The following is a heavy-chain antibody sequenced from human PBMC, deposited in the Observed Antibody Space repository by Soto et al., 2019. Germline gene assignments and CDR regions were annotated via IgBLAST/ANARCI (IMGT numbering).Heavy chain of an antibody. CDR3: ARPREAGKNYYGVDV. D-gene: IGHD6-19*01. Sequence: SETLSLTCTVSGGSISSYYWSWIRQPPGKGLEWIGYIYYSGSTNYNPSLQSRVTISVDTSKNQSSLKLSSVTAADTAMYYCARPREAGKNYYGVDVWGQGTTVTVSS. J-gene: IGHJ6*02. CDR2: IYYSGST. V-gene: IGHV4-59*01. CDR1: GGSISSYY.